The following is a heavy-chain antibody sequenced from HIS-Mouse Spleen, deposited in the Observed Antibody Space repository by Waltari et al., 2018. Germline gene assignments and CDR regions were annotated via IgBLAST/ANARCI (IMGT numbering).Heavy chain of an antibody. CDR3: ARWRYNNAFDI. CDR2: INHSGST. CDR1: GGSFRDYY. V-gene: IGHV4-34*01. D-gene: IGHD1-20*01. Sequence: QVQLQQSSAGLLTPSETLSLTCAVYGGSFRDYYWSWIGQPPGKGLEWIGEINHSGSTNYNPSLKSRVTISVDTSKNQFSLKLSSVTAADTAVYYCARWRYNNAFDIWGQGTMVTVSS. J-gene: IGHJ3*02.